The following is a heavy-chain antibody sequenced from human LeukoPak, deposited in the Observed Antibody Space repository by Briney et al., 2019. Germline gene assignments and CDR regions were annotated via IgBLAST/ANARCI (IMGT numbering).Heavy chain of an antibody. CDR2: IRSKAYGGTT. Sequence: GGSLRLSCTASGFTFGDYAMSWVRQAPGKGLEWVGFIRSKAYGGTTVYAASVKGRFTISRDDSKSIAYLQMNSLKTEDTAVYYCTRGDDTSMDYWGQGTLVTVSS. CDR1: GFTFGDYA. CDR3: TRGDDTSMDY. V-gene: IGHV3-49*04. D-gene: IGHD3-9*01. J-gene: IGHJ4*02.